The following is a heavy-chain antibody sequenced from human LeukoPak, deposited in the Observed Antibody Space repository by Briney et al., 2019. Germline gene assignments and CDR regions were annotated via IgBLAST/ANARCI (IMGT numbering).Heavy chain of an antibody. V-gene: IGHV3-23*01. D-gene: IGHD6-19*01. Sequence: GGSLRLSCAASGFTFSSYAMSSVRQAPGKGLEWVSSISGSGGSTYYADSVKGRFTISRDNSKNTLYLQMNSLRAEDTAVYYCAKVLYSSGWYSYYFDYWGQGTLVTASS. CDR3: AKVLYSSGWYSYYFDY. CDR2: ISGSGGST. CDR1: GFTFSSYA. J-gene: IGHJ4*02.